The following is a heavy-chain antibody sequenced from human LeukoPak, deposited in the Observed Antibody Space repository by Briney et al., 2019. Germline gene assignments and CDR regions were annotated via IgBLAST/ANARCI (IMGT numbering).Heavy chain of an antibody. J-gene: IGHJ5*02. D-gene: IGHD2-2*01. Sequence: PGGSLRLSCSASGFTFSSYVMTWVRQAPGQGLEWVSAISGSGGDTYYADSVKGRFTISRDNSKNTLYLQMNSLRAEDTAVYYCAKLDADIVVVPAASDPWGQGTLVTVSS. V-gene: IGHV3-23*01. CDR1: GFTFSSYV. CDR2: ISGSGGDT. CDR3: AKLDADIVVVPAASDP.